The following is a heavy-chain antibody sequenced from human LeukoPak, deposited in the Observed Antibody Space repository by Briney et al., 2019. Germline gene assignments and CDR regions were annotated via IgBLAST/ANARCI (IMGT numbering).Heavy chain of an antibody. CDR2: ISYDGSNK. V-gene: IGHV3-30*04. J-gene: IGHJ4*02. D-gene: IGHD6-13*01. Sequence: GRSLRLSCAASGFTFSSYAMHWVRQAPGKGLEWVAVISYDGSNKYYADSVKGRFTISRDNSKNTPYLQMNSLRAEDTAVYYCARINSVGSSRGYYFDYWGQGTLVTVSS. CDR1: GFTFSSYA. CDR3: ARINSVGSSRGYYFDY.